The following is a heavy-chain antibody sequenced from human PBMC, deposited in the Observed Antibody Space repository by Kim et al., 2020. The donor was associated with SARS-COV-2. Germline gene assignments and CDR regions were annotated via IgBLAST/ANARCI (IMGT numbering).Heavy chain of an antibody. V-gene: IGHV3-43*01. CDR3: AKDTEPYSYGLYGMDV. D-gene: IGHD5-18*01. Sequence: SSKGRFTISRDNSKNSLYLQMNSLRTEDTALYYCAKDTEPYSYGLYGMDVWGQGTTVTVSS. J-gene: IGHJ6*02.